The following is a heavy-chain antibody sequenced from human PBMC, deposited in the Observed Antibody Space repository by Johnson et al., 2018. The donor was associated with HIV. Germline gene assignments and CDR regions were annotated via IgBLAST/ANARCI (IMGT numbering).Heavy chain of an antibody. J-gene: IGHJ3*02. V-gene: IGHV3-23*04. D-gene: IGHD3-10*02. Sequence: VQLVESGGGVVQPGTSLRLSCAASGFTFSSYGMSWVRQAPGQGLAWVSAIRGSGGSKYYADSVKGRFTIASDSSRNTLYLQMNSLRAEDTAVYSCAKPGGTPDPTYYYVAGRGAFDIWGQGTMVTVSS. CDR2: IRGSGGSK. CDR1: GFTFSSYG. CDR3: AKPGGTPDPTYYYVAGRGAFDI.